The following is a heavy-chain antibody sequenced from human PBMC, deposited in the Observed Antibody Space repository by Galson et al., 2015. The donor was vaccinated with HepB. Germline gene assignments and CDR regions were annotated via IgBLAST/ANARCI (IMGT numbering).Heavy chain of an antibody. J-gene: IGHJ4*02. D-gene: IGHD4-23*01. CDR3: ASFKGATVVTPAGYY. CDR2: ISSSSSTI. Sequence: SLRLSCAASGFTFSSYSMNWVRQAPGKGLEWVSYISSSSSTIYYADSVKGRFTISRDNAKNSLYLQMNSLRAEDTAVYCCASFKGATVVTPAGYYWGQGTLVTVSS. V-gene: IGHV3-48*01. CDR1: GFTFSSYS.